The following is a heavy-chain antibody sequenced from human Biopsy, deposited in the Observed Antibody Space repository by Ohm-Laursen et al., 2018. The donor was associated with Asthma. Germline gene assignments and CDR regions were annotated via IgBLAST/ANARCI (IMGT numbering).Heavy chain of an antibody. CDR2: IDPNSGGT. Sequence: ASVKVSGKASGYPFTDYYVHWVRQAPGQGLEWMGRIDPNSGGTNYAQKFLGRVTMTRDTSVNTAFMVLSRLRSDDTAVYYCARIKIRIGAGTDRYFDLWGRGTLVTVSS. D-gene: IGHD3-16*01. J-gene: IGHJ2*01. CDR1: GYPFTDYY. CDR3: ARIKIRIGAGTDRYFDL. V-gene: IGHV1-2*06.